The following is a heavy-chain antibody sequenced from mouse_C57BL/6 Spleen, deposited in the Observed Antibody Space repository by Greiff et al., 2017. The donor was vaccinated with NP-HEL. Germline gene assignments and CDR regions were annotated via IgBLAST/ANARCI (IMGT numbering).Heavy chain of an antibody. CDR3: TRDPGTTVVAGYFDY. J-gene: IGHJ2*01. V-gene: IGHV5-9-1*02. CDR1: GFTFSSYA. CDR2: ISSGGDYI. Sequence: DVMLVESGEGLVKPGGSLKLSCAASGFTFSSYAMSWVRQTPEKRLEWVAYISSGGDYIYYADTVKGRFTISRDNARNTLYLQMSSLKSEDTAMYYCTRDPGTTVVAGYFDYWGQGTTLTVSS. D-gene: IGHD1-1*01.